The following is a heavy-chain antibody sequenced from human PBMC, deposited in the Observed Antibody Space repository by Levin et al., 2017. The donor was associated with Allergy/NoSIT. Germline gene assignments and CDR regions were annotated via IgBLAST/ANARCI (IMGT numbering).Heavy chain of an antibody. CDR2: ISSSSSYI. J-gene: IGHJ5*02. D-gene: IGHD6-13*01. CDR1: GFTFSSYS. Sequence: MSGGSLRLSCAASGFTFSSYSMNWVRQAPGKGLEWVSSISSSSSYIYYADSVKGRFTISRDNAKNSLYLQMNSLRAEDTAVYYCARFERPGGIAAAGMFFPLRFDPWGQGTLVTVSS. V-gene: IGHV3-21*01. CDR3: ARFERPGGIAAAGMFFPLRFDP.